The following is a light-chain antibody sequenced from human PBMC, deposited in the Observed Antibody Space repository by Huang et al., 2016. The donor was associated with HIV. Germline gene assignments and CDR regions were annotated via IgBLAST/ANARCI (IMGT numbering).Light chain of an antibody. J-gene: IGKJ5*01. CDR3: QQLHSYPIT. Sequence: QLTQSPSSLSMSVGDRVIITCQASQDIANSLAWYQHKPGRAPKLRISAASTLQSGVPSRFSGGSAGTYFTLIITNRQPDDFASYYCQQLHSYPITFGQGTRLDI. CDR1: QDIANS. CDR2: AAS. V-gene: IGKV1-9*01.